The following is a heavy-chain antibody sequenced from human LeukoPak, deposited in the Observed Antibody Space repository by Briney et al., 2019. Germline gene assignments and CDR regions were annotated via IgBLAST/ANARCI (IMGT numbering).Heavy chain of an antibody. CDR2: INPNSGGT. D-gene: IGHD3-22*01. V-gene: IGHV1-2*02. J-gene: IGHJ3*02. Sequence: ASVKVSCKASGYTFTGYYMHWVRQAPGQGLEWMGWINPNSGGTNYAQKFQGRVTMTRDTSISTAYMELSRLRSDDTAVYYCAKDDYYDSSGYLFDAFDIWGQGTMVTVSS. CDR3: AKDDYYDSSGYLFDAFDI. CDR1: GYTFTGYY.